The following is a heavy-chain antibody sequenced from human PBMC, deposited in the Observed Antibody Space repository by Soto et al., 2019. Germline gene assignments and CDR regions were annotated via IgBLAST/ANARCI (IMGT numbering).Heavy chain of an antibody. Sequence: EVQLVESGGGLVQPGGSLRLSCAASGFTVSSNYMSWVRQAPGKGLEWVSVIYSGGSTLYADSVKGRFTISSDNSKNTVYLQMNSLRAEDAGVYYCARESGRGAAQTNYRDVWGKGTPVTVS. CDR3: ARESGRGAAQTNYRDV. CDR1: GFTVSSNY. V-gene: IGHV3-66*01. D-gene: IGHD6-6*01. CDR2: IYSGGST. J-gene: IGHJ6*03.